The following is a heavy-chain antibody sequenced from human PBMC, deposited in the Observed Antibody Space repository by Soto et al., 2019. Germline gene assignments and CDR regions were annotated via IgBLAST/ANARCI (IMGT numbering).Heavy chain of an antibody. CDR2: ISYDGSNK. D-gene: IGHD6-13*01. CDR1: GFTFSSYA. J-gene: IGHJ6*02. V-gene: IGHV3-30-3*01. CDR3: ARDYGIAAAGSYYYYYGMDV. Sequence: PGGSLRLSCAASGFTFSSYAMHWVRQAPGKGLEWVAVISYDGSNKYYADSVKGRSTISRDNSKNTLYLQMNSLRAEDTAVYYCARDYGIAAAGSYYYYYGMDVWGQGTTVTVSS.